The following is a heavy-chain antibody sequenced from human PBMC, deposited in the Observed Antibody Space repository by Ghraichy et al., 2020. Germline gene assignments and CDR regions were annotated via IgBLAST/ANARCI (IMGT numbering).Heavy chain of an antibody. CDR1: GYTFTSYG. D-gene: IGHD3-22*01. CDR2: ISAYHRNT. J-gene: IGHJ6*02. CDR3: ARELPHYYDSSGFIFYYYGMEL. V-gene: IGHV1-18*01. Sequence: ASVKVSCKASGYTFTSYGISWVRQAPGQGLEGMGCISAYHRNTNYAQKLQGRVTMTTDTSTSTAYMQLRSLRSDDTAVYYCARELPHYYDSSGFIFYYYGMELWGHGTRVTVSS.